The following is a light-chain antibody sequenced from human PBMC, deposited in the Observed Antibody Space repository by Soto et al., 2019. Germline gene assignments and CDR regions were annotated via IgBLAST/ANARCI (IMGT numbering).Light chain of an antibody. V-gene: IGLV2-14*01. CDR2: EVD. CDR1: NSDVGIYDF. CDR3: SSWTSRTTQV. Sequence: QSVLTQPASVSGTPGQSITISCTGSNSDVGIYDFVSWYQHHPGRAPKLIVSEVDSRPSGVSNRFSGSKSGNTASLTISGLRAEDEADYYCSSWTSRTTQVLGGGTKLTVL. J-gene: IGLJ3*02.